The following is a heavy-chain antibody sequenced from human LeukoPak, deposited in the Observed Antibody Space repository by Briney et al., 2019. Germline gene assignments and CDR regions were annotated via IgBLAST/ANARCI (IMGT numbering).Heavy chain of an antibody. V-gene: IGHV4-59*12. CDR1: GGSISSYY. D-gene: IGHD4-17*01. CDR3: ARDDYGAVFDY. J-gene: IGHJ4*02. CDR2: IYYSGST. Sequence: PSETLSLTCTVSGGSISSYYWSWIRQPPGKGLEWIGYIYYSGSTNYDPSLKSRVTISVDMSKNQFSLKLSSVTAADTAVYYCARDDYGAVFDYWGQGTLVTVSS.